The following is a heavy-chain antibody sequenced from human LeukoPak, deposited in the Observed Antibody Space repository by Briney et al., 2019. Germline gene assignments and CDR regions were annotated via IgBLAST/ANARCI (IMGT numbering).Heavy chain of an antibody. CDR3: AKGGWIPYHFDY. Sequence: GGSLRLSCAASGFTFSNYAMSWVRQAPGKGPEWVSVISGSGGSTYYADSVKGRFTIFRDKSRNTLYLQLNSLRAEDTAVYYCAKGGWIPYHFDYWGQGSLVTVSS. CDR2: ISGSGGST. CDR1: GFTFSNYA. V-gene: IGHV3-23*01. J-gene: IGHJ4*02. D-gene: IGHD6-19*01.